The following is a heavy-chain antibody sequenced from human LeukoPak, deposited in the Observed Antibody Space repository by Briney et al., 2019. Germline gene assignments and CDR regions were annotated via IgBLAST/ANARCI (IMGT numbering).Heavy chain of an antibody. D-gene: IGHD2-15*01. CDR2: MNPISGNT. V-gene: IGHV1-8*01. Sequence: GASVKVSCKASGYTFTSYDISWVRQATGQGLEWMGWMNPISGNTGYAQKFQGRVTMTRSTSISTAYMELSSPRSEDTAVYYCARPYCSGGDCLRYFDLWGRGTLITVSS. J-gene: IGHJ2*01. CDR3: ARPYCSGGDCLRYFDL. CDR1: GYTFTSYD.